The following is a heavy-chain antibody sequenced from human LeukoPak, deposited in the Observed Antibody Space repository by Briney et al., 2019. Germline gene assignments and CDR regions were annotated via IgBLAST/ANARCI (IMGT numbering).Heavy chain of an antibody. CDR3: ARGRGLGELAVASFDS. CDR1: GFTFSSYG. J-gene: IGHJ4*02. CDR2: IRYDGSNK. V-gene: IGHV3-30*02. Sequence: GGSLRLSCAASGFTFSSYGMHWVRQAPGKGLEWVAFIRYDGSNKYYADSVKGRFTISRDNSKNTLYLQMNSLRAEGTAVYYCARGRGLGELAVASFDSWGQGILVTVSS. D-gene: IGHD6-19*01.